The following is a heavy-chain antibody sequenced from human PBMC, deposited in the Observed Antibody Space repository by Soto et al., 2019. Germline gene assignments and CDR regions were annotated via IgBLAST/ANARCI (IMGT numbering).Heavy chain of an antibody. CDR3: ARDLESDIVVVPAAIAPYGMDV. D-gene: IGHD2-2*01. Sequence: ARQAPGKGLEWVAVISYDGSNKYYADSVKGRFTISRDNSKNTLYLQMNSLRAEDTAVYYCARDLESDIVVVPAAIAPYGMDVWGQGTTVTVSS. J-gene: IGHJ6*02. CDR2: ISYDGSNK. V-gene: IGHV3-30-3*01.